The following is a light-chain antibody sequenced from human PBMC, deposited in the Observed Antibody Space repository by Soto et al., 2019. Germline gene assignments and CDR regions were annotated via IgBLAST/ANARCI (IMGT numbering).Light chain of an antibody. Sequence: DIQMTQSPSSLSASVGDIVTISCRASQGIREDLGWYQQKPGKAPKRLIYRASNLETGVPSRFSGGGTGKHLTLTINSLQPEDFATYFCLQHNDFPRTFGQGTKVDIK. CDR3: LQHNDFPRT. CDR2: RAS. CDR1: QGIRED. V-gene: IGKV1-17*01. J-gene: IGKJ1*01.